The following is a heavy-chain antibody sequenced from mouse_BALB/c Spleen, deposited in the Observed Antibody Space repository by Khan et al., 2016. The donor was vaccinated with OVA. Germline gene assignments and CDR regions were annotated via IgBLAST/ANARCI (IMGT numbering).Heavy chain of an antibody. J-gene: IGHJ3*01. Sequence: EVQGVGSGGDLVKPGGSLKLSCAASGFTFSSYSMSWVRQTPDKRLEWVATISSGGDYTYYPDNVKGRFTISRDNARNTLYLQMSRLKSEDTAMYYCASHLTGSFAYWGQGTLVTVSA. CDR1: GFTFSSYS. CDR2: ISSGGDYT. D-gene: IGHD4-1*01. V-gene: IGHV5-6*01. CDR3: ASHLTGSFAY.